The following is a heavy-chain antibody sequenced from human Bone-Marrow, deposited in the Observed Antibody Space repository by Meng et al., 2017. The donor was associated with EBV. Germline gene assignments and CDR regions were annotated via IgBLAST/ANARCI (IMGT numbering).Heavy chain of an antibody. CDR1: GSSPTSGVG. V-gene: IGHV2-5*02. CDR2: IHWDDEK. D-gene: IGHD3-9*01. CDR3: ARRLRYNNWLFDF. J-gene: IGHJ4*02. Sequence: QITLTESGPTLVKPTQTLTLTCTFSGSSPTSGVGVGWIRQPTGKALEWLALIHWDDEKRYSPSLESRLTITKDTSKNEVVLTMTNMDPVDTATYYCARRLRYNNWLFDFWGPGTLGTVSS.